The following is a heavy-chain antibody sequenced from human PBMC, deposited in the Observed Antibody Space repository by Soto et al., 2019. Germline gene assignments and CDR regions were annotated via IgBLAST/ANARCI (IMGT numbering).Heavy chain of an antibody. J-gene: IGHJ6*03. CDR1: GNTFYSYD. V-gene: IGHV1-8*01. CDR3: ARGVGPPRPTLYYFYYMDF. Sequence: ASVKVSCKTSGNTFYSYDINWVRQATGQGLEWMGRMNPNSGNTDFAQKFQGRVTMTRNTSTTTAYMELSSLTSEDTAVYYCARGVGPPRPTLYYFYYMDFWGRGTTVTVSS. D-gene: IGHD1-26*01. CDR2: MNPNSGNT.